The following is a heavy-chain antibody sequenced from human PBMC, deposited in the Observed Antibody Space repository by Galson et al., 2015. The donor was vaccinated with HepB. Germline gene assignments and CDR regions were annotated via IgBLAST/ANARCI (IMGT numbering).Heavy chain of an antibody. J-gene: IGHJ3*02. D-gene: IGHD6-6*01. Sequence: SVKVSCKASGGSFSSYIITWVRQAPGQGLEWLGRIIPMFETANYAQKFQGRVTITADKSTNTAYMELSSLRSEDTAVYFCAREWGIAARLARAFDIWGRGTMVTVSS. CDR1: GGSFSSYI. CDR3: AREWGIAARLARAFDI. CDR2: IIPMFETA. V-gene: IGHV1-69*08.